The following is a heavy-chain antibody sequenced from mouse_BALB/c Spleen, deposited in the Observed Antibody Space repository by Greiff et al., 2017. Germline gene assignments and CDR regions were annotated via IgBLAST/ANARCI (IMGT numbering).Heavy chain of an antibody. CDR1: GYTFTSYK. CDR2: INPSSGYT. Sequence: QVHVQQSAPDLARPWASVKMSCTASGYTFTSYKMHWVKQRPGQGLEWIGYINPSSGYTEYNQKFKDKTTLTADKSSSTAYMQLSSLTSEDSAVYYCARTELGQFAYWGQGTLVTVSA. J-gene: IGHJ3*01. CDR3: ARTELGQFAY. V-gene: IGHV1-4*02. D-gene: IGHD4-1*01.